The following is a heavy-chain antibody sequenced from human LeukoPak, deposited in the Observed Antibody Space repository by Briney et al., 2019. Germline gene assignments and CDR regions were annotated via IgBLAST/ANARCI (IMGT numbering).Heavy chain of an antibody. CDR1: GFTFSDYY. D-gene: IGHD3-22*01. CDR2: ISSSSSYT. Sequence: GGSLRLSCAASGFTFSDYYMSWIRQAPGKGLEWVSYISSSSSYTNYADSVKGRFTISRDNAKNSLYLQMNSLRAEDTAVYYCARVAGYDSSGYYPDAFDIWGQGTMVTVSS. V-gene: IGHV3-11*06. J-gene: IGHJ3*02. CDR3: ARVAGYDSSGYYPDAFDI.